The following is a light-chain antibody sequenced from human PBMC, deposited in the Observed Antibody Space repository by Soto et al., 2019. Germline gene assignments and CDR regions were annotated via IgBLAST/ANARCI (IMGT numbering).Light chain of an antibody. CDR1: QSVSSSY. CDR2: GAS. J-gene: IGKJ3*01. Sequence: EIVLTQSPGTLSLSPGERATLSCRASQSVSSSYLAWYQQKPGQAPRLLIYGASGRATGIPDRFSGSESGTDFTLTISRLEPEDFAVYYCQQYCSSPSFTFGPGTKVDIK. CDR3: QQYCSSPSFT. V-gene: IGKV3-20*01.